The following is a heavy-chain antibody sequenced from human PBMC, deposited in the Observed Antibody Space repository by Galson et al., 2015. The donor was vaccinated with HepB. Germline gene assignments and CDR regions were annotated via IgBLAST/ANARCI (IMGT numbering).Heavy chain of an antibody. CDR1: GDSISTSTYY. CDR2: IYYSGST. J-gene: IGHJ4*02. D-gene: IGHD5-12*01. CDR3: ARSSDMVATYY. Sequence: ETLSLTCTVSGDSISTSTYYWGWVRQPPGKGLEWTGSIYYSGSTYYNPSLKSRVTISVDTSKNQFSLEVSSVTAADTAVYYCARSSDMVATYYWGQGTLVTVSS. V-gene: IGHV4-39*01.